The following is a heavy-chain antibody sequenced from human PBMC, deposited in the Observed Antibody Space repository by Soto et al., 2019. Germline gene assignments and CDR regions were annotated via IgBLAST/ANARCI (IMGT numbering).Heavy chain of an antibody. D-gene: IGHD1-1*01. V-gene: IGHV5-51*01. J-gene: IGHJ6*02. CDR2: IYPGDSDT. CDR3: VRLTARRTNGTTQRIYYYYGMDV. Sequence: PGESLKISCKGSGYSFTTFWTGWVRQMPGKGLEWMGIIYPGDSDTKYSPSFQGQVTISADKSITTVYLQWNSLRASDTATYYCVRLTARRTNGTTQRIYYYYGMDVWGQGTTVTVSS. CDR1: GYSFTTFW.